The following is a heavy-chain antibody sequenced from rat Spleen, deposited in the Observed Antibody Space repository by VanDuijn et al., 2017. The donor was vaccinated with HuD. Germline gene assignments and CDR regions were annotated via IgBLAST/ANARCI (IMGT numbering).Heavy chain of an antibody. CDR3: TRGYAHY. V-gene: IGHV5-29*01. CDR1: GFTFSDYD. CDR2: ISYDGSST. D-gene: IGHD1-12*03. J-gene: IGHJ2*01. Sequence: EVQLVESGGGLVQPGRSLKLSCAASGFTFSDYDMAWVRQAPTKGLEWVASISYDGSSTYYRDSVKGRFTISRDNAQNTLYLQMNSLRSEDTATYYCTRGYAHYWGQGVMVTVSS.